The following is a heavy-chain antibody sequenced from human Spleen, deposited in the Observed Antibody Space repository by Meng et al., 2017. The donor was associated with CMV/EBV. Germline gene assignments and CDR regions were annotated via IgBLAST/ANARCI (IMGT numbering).Heavy chain of an antibody. CDR2: ISGSGGST. J-gene: IGHJ3*02. CDR3: VRVGTHALDI. CDR1: GFTFSSYA. D-gene: IGHD1-26*01. Sequence: GESLKISCAASGFTFSSYAMSWVRQAPGKGLEWVSAISGSGGSTYYADSVKGRFTVSRDNSKSTLFLQMNSLRVEDTAVYYCVRVGTHALDIWGQGTMVTVSS. V-gene: IGHV3-23*01.